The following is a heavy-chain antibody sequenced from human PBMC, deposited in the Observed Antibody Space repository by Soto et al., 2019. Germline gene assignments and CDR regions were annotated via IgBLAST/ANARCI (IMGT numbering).Heavy chain of an antibody. CDR2: INHSGST. CDR3: ARKDDFWSGAYYYVMDV. CDR1: GGSFSGYY. J-gene: IGHJ6*03. V-gene: IGHV4-34*01. Sequence: ASETLSLTCAVYGGSFSGYYWSWIRQPPGKGLEWIGEINHSGSTNYNPSLKSRVTISVDTSKNQFSLKLSSVTAADTAVYYCARKDDFWSGAYYYVMDVWGKGTTVTGS. D-gene: IGHD3-3*01.